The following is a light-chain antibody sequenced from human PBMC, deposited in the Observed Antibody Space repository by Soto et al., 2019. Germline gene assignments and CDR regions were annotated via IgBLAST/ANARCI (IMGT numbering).Light chain of an antibody. CDR3: QQSHSSPLT. CDR2: AAS. J-gene: IGKJ4*01. Sequence: DIQMTQSPSSLSGSLGDTVTITCRASQTISTYANWYQQRPGRAPYLIIYAASILQNGVPSRFSGGGSGTDFTLTISGLQAEDFATYYCQQSHSSPLTFGGGTKVDIK. CDR1: QTISTY. V-gene: IGKV1-39*01.